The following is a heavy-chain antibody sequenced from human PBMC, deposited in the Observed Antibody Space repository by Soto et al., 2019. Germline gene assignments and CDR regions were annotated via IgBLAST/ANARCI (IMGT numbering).Heavy chain of an antibody. Sequence: QVQLVQSGAEVKRPGASVKVSCKASGYTFTENDMNWVRQATGQGLEWMGWMNPNSGNTGYAQKFQGRVTMTRDNSITTAYMELSSLRSEDTTVYFCVGAPLDYYSVDYFDNWGQGTLVTVSS. J-gene: IGHJ4*02. D-gene: IGHD2-21*01. CDR2: MNPNSGNT. CDR3: VGAPLDYYSVDYFDN. V-gene: IGHV1-8*01. CDR1: GYTFTEND.